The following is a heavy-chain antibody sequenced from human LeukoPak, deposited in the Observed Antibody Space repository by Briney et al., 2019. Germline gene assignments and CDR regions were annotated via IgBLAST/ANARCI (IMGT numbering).Heavy chain of an antibody. CDR2: MNPNSGNT. D-gene: IGHD2-2*01. J-gene: IGHJ5*02. Sequence: GASVKVSCKASGYTFINYDINWVRQAPGQGLEWMGWMNPNSGNTGYAQKFQGRVTMTRDSSLNTAYMELSNLRSDDTAVYYCARESIPTAFDPWGQGTLVTVSS. V-gene: IGHV1-8*01. CDR3: ARESIPTAFDP. CDR1: GYTFINYD.